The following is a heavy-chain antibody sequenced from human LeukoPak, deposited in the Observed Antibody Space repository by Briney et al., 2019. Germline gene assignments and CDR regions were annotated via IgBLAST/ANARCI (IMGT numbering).Heavy chain of an antibody. CDR2: IRYDGSNK. J-gene: IGHJ4*02. CDR3: ARERPDSRNLDS. V-gene: IGHV3-30*02. Sequence: PGGSLRLSCAASGFTFSSYGMHWVRQAPGKGLEWVAFIRYDGSNKYYADSVKGRFTISRDNSKNTLYLQMNDLRVEDTAVYYCARERPDSRNLDSWGRGALVTVSS. CDR1: GFTFSSYG. D-gene: IGHD1-14*01.